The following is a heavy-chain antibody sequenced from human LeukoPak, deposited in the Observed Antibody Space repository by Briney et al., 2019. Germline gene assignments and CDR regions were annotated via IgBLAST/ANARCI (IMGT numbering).Heavy chain of an antibody. CDR2: IIPIFGTA. CDR3: ARDPHVDTAVRVGDY. Sequence: PGGSLRLSCAASGFTFSSYAMSWVRQAPGQGLEWMGGIIPIFGTANYAQKFQGRVTITADESTSTAYMELSSLRSEDTAVYYCARDPHVDTAVRVGDYWGQGTLVTVSS. CDR1: GFTFSSYA. V-gene: IGHV1-69*01. J-gene: IGHJ4*02. D-gene: IGHD5-18*01.